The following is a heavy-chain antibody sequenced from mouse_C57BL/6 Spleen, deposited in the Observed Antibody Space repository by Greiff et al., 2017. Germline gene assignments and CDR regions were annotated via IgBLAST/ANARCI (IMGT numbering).Heavy chain of an antibody. CDR1: GYTFTSYW. Sequence: VQLQQPGAELVMPGASVKLSCKASGYTFTSYWMHRVKQRPGQGLEWIGEIDPSDSYTNYNQKFKGKSTLTVDKSSSTAYMQLSSLTSEDSAVYYCARGRSYYSNYDAMDYWGQGTSVTVSS. J-gene: IGHJ4*01. CDR3: ARGRSYYSNYDAMDY. CDR2: IDPSDSYT. D-gene: IGHD2-5*01. V-gene: IGHV1-69*01.